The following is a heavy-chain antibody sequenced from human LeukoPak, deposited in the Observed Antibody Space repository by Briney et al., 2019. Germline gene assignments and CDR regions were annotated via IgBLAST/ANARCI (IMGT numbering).Heavy chain of an antibody. CDR2: IYYSGST. Sequence: PSETLSLTCTVSGGSISSGDYYWSWIRQPPGKGLEWIGYIYYSGSTYYNPSLKSRVTISVDTSKNQFSLKLSSVTAADTAVYYCARDESNAEYFQHWGQGTLVTVSS. CDR1: GGSISSGDYY. J-gene: IGHJ1*01. CDR3: ARDESNAEYFQH. V-gene: IGHV4-30-4*08.